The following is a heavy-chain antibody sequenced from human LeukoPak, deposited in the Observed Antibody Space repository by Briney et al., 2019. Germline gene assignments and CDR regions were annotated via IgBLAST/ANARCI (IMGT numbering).Heavy chain of an antibody. V-gene: IGHV3-23*01. CDR1: GFTFSSYA. Sequence: PGGSLRLSCAASGFTFSSYAMSWVRQAPGKGLEWVSAISGSGGSTYYADSVKGRFTISRDNYKNTLYLQMNSLRAEDTAVYYCAKDPHYYDSSGSDPWGQGTLVTVSS. CDR3: AKDPHYYDSSGSDP. CDR2: ISGSGGST. J-gene: IGHJ5*02. D-gene: IGHD3-22*01.